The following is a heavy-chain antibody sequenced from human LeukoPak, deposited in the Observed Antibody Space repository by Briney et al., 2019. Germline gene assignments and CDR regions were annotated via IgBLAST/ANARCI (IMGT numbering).Heavy chain of an antibody. D-gene: IGHD4-11*01. J-gene: IGHJ4*02. V-gene: IGHV3-7*01. CDR2: IKQGGSEI. CDR1: GFTFSRFW. Sequence: GGSLRLSCSASGFTFSRFWMSWVRQAPGKGLEYVALIKQGGSEIFHMDSVKGRFTISRDDATNSLYLQMNSLMVEDTALYYCARDRESESDSEGDYWGQGTLVTVSS. CDR3: ARDRESESDSEGDY.